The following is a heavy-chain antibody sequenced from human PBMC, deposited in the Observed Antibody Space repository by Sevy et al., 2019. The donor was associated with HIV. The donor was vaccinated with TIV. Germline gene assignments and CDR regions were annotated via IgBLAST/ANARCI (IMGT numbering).Heavy chain of an antibody. CDR3: ARWRRRGPYYYDSSGFNYFDY. Sequence: SETLSLTCTVSGGSISSYYWSWIRQPPGKGLEWIGYIYYSGSTNYNPSLKSRVTISVDTSKNQFSLKRGSVTAADTAVYYCARWRRRGPYYYDSSGFNYFDYWGQGTLVTVSS. CDR2: IYYSGST. V-gene: IGHV4-59*01. CDR1: GGSISSYY. D-gene: IGHD3-22*01. J-gene: IGHJ4*02.